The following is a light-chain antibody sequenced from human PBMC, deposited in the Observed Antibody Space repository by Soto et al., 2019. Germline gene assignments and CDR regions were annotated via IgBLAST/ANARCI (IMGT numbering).Light chain of an antibody. CDR2: DAS. Sequence: VQAQTPSGLRWISKERNTLSCGASQSVSSSYLAWYQQKPGQAPRLLIYDASSRATGIPDRFSGGGSATDFTRTTIILEPEDVAADYCQQVIIYPLTFGRGTKVDIK. J-gene: IGKJ4*01. CDR1: QSVSSSY. CDR3: QQVIIYPLT. V-gene: IGKV3D-20*01.